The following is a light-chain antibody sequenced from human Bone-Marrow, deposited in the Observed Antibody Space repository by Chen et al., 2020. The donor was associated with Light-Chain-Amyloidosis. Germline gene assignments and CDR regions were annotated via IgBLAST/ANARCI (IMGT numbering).Light chain of an antibody. Sequence: SSELTQPPPVSVSPGQTARITRPGDDLPTKYAYWYQQKPGQAPVLVIHRDTERPSGISERFSGSSSGTTATLTISGVQAEDEADYHCQSADSSGTYEVIFGGGTKLTVL. CDR3: QSADSSGTYEVI. J-gene: IGLJ2*01. CDR1: DLPTKY. V-gene: IGLV3-25*03. CDR2: RDT.